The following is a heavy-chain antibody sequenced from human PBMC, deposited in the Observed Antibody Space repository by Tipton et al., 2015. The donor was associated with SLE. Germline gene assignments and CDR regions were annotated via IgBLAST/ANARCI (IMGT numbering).Heavy chain of an antibody. CDR1: GYSISSGYY. D-gene: IGHD6-19*01. V-gene: IGHV4-38-2*01. CDR2: IYHSGST. CDR3: ARGGLGRGSGWSGAFDP. Sequence: LRLSCAVSGYSISSGYYWGWIRQPPGKGLEWIGSIYHSGSTYYNPSLKSRVTISVDTSKNQVSLKLSSVTAADTAVYYCARGGLGRGSGWSGAFDPWGQGTLVTVSS. J-gene: IGHJ5*02.